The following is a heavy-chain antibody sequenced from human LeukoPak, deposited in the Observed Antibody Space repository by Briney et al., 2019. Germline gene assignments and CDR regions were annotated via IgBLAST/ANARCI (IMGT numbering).Heavy chain of an antibody. CDR2: ISGSGGST. D-gene: IGHD1-20*01. CDR3: ARGITAGTYSWLDP. V-gene: IGHV3-23*01. CDR1: GFTFSTYD. J-gene: IGHJ5*02. Sequence: GGSRRLSCAASGFTFSTYDMTWVRQAPGKGLEWVSTISGSGGSTYYADSVKGRLTISRDNAKESLFLQMDSLRAEDTAVYYCARGITAGTYSWLDPWGQGTLVTVSS.